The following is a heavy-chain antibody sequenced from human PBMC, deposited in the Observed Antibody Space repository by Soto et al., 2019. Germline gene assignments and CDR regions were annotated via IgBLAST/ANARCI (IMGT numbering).Heavy chain of an antibody. CDR3: AKDASSWFYYYYGMDV. CDR1: GYIFSNFG. CDR2: ISGYNDNT. J-gene: IGHJ6*02. Sequence: QIQLVQSGPEVRKPGASVKVSCKASGYIFSNFGISWVRQAPGQGLEWMGWISGYNDNTNYAKKFQDRVRMTTDISTSTAYMELTTLRPEDTAVYYCAKDASSWFYYYYGMDVWGQGTTVTVSS. D-gene: IGHD2-2*01. V-gene: IGHV1-18*01.